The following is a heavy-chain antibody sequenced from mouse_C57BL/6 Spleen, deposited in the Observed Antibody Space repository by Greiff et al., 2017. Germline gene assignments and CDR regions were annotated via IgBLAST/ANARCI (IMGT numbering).Heavy chain of an antibody. CDR1: GFTFSDYG. CDR2: ISSGSSTI. CDR3: ASSLYYYGSSTNAMDY. Sequence: EVQLVESGGGLVKPGGSLKLSCAASGFTFSDYGMHWVRQAPEKGLEWVAYISSGSSTIYYADTVKGRFTISRDNAKTTLFLQMTSLRSEDTAMYDCASSLYYYGSSTNAMDYGGQGTSVPGSS. V-gene: IGHV5-17*01. D-gene: IGHD1-1*01. J-gene: IGHJ4*01.